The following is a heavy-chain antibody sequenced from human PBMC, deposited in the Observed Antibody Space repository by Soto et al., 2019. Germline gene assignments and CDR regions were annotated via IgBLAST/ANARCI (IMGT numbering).Heavy chain of an antibody. CDR1: GFSFSNVW. V-gene: IGHV3-49*04. J-gene: IGHJ6*02. CDR2: IRSKAYGGTT. Sequence: SLRLSCAASGFSFSNVWMSWVRQAPGKGLEWVGFIRSKAYGGTTEYAASVKGRFTISRDDSKSIAYLQMNSLKTEDTAVYYCTSTGTIFGVVLSRPYYYGMDVWGQGTTVTVSS. D-gene: IGHD3-3*01. CDR3: TSTGTIFGVVLSRPYYYGMDV.